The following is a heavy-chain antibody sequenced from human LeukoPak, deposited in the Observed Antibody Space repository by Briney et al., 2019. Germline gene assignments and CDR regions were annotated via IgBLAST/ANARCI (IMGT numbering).Heavy chain of an antibody. V-gene: IGHV4-59*12. Sequence: SETLSLTCTVSGASISSYYWSWIRQPPGKGLELIGYIYNSGSTNYNPSLKSRVTISVDTSKNQFSLKLSSVTAADTAVYYCARESRAVVTRRGRYYFDYWGQGTLVTVSS. J-gene: IGHJ4*02. D-gene: IGHD4-23*01. CDR1: GASISSYY. CDR3: ARESRAVVTRRGRYYFDY. CDR2: IYNSGST.